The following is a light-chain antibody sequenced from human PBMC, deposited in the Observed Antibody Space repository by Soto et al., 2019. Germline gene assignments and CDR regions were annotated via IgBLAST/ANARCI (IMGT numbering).Light chain of an antibody. V-gene: IGLV3-1*01. J-gene: IGLJ2*01. CDR2: HDT. CDR1: KLGDKY. Sequence: SYELTQPPSVSVSPGQTATITCSGDKLGDKYACWYQQKPGQSPVLVIYHDTKRPSGIPERFSGSNSGNTATLTISGTQAMDEADYYCQAWDSSTGGVFGGGTKLTVL. CDR3: QAWDSSTGGV.